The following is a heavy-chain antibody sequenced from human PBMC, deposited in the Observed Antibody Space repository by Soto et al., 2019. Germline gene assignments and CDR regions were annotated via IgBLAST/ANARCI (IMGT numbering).Heavy chain of an antibody. V-gene: IGHV4-34*01. J-gene: IGHJ5*02. D-gene: IGHD4-4*01. Sequence: SETLSLTCAVYGGSFSGYYWSWIRQPPGKGLEWIGEINHSGSTNYNPSLKSRVTISVETSKNQFSLKLSSVTAADTAVYYCARARRVYSNYVTSTSNWLDPWGQGTLVTVFS. CDR2: INHSGST. CDR3: ARARRVYSNYVTSTSNWLDP. CDR1: GGSFSGYY.